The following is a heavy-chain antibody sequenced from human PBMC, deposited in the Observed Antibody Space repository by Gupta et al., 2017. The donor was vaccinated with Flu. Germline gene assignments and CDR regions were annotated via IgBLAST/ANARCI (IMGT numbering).Heavy chain of an antibody. V-gene: IGHV3-33*01. D-gene: IGHD1-14*01. J-gene: IGHJ6*02. CDR1: GFTFSSYG. CDR3: ARDSYPRTYYYYGMDV. CDR2: IWYDGSNK. Sequence: QVQLVESGGGVVQPGRSLRLSCAASGFTFSSYGMHWVRQAPGKGLGWVAVIWYDGSNKYYADSVKGRFTISRDNSKNTLYLQMNSLRAEDTAVYYCARDSYPRTYYYYGMDVWGQGTTVTVSS.